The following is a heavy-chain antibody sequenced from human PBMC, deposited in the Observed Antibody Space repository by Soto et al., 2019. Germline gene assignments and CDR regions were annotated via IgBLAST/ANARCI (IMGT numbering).Heavy chain of an antibody. CDR3: ARGRYGDY. Sequence: QVHLVQSGAEEKKPGASVKVSCKCSGYTFTSYGITWVRQAPGQGLEWMGWISAHNGNTDYAQKLQGRVTVTRDTSTSTAYMELRSLRSDDTAVYYCARGRYGDYWGQGALVTVSS. CDR1: GYTFTSYG. CDR2: ISAHNGNT. V-gene: IGHV1-18*01. D-gene: IGHD1-1*01. J-gene: IGHJ4*02.